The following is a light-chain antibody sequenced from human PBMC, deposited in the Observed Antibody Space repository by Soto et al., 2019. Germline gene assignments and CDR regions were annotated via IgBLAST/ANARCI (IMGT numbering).Light chain of an antibody. V-gene: IGKV3-15*01. J-gene: IGKJ1*01. CDR3: QHRSNWPGTWT. Sequence: IVMTQSPATLSVSPGERAILSCRASQSVGGDLAWYQRKPGQAPRLLIYGASSRAPGIPTRFSGSGSGTEFTLTISSLQSEDFAVYYCQHRSNWPGTWTFGQGTKVDIK. CDR2: GAS. CDR1: QSVGGD.